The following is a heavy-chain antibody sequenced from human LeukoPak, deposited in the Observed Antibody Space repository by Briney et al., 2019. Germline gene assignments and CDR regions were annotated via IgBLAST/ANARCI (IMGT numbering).Heavy chain of an antibody. CDR3: AKDRGLVGSTPSNFDY. CDR2: ISGSGGST. D-gene: IGHD1-26*01. J-gene: IGHJ4*02. V-gene: IGHV3-23*01. CDR1: GFTFSSNA. Sequence: PGGSLRLSCAASGFTFSSNAMNWVRQAPGKGLEWVSGISGSGGSTYSADSVEGRFTISRDNSKKTVYLQMNSLRAEDTAVYYCAKDRGLVGSTPSNFDYWGQGTLVTVFS.